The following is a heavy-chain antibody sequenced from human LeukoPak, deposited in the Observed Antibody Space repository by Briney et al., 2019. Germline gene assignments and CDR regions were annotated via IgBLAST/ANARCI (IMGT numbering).Heavy chain of an antibody. CDR3: ARGEHHNYYDSNY. D-gene: IGHD3-22*01. V-gene: IGHV1-8*03. J-gene: IGHJ4*02. CDR2: MNPNSGNT. Sequence: ASVKVSCKASGYTFTGYYVHWVRQATGQGLEWMGWMNPNSGNTGYAQKFQGRVSITRNTSISTAYMELSSLRSEDTAVYYCARGEHHNYYDSNYWGQGTLVTVSS. CDR1: GYTFTGYY.